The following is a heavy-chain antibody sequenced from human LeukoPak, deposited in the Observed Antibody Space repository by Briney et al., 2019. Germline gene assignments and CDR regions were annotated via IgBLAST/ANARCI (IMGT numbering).Heavy chain of an antibody. CDR2: ISSSSSYI. Sequence: GGSLRLSCTASGLTFSDYSMNWVRQAPGKGLEWVSSISSSSSYIYYADSVKGRFTISRDNAKNSLYLQMNSLRAEDTAVYYCARGLASLTGTFDYWGQGTLVTVSS. CDR1: GLTFSDYS. CDR3: ARGLASLTGTFDY. V-gene: IGHV3-21*01. D-gene: IGHD3-9*01. J-gene: IGHJ4*02.